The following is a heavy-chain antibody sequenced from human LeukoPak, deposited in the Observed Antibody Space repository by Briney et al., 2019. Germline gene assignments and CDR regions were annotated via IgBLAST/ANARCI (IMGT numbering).Heavy chain of an antibody. CDR3: APETSVAAPNLCVP. J-gene: IGHJ5*02. Sequence: RQAPGQGKKWVSSISGSGDTTYYADPVKGRFTISRDNSKNTLYLQMNSLRAEDTAVYYWAPETSVAAPNLCVPGVQGTL. D-gene: IGHD6-6*01. V-gene: IGHV3-23*01. CDR2: ISGSGDTT.